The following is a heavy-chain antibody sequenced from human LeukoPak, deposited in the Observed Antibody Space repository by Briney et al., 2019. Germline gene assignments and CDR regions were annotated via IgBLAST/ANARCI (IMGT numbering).Heavy chain of an antibody. D-gene: IGHD3-10*01. J-gene: IGHJ4*02. CDR3: AKGDSGSGSPGDY. V-gene: IGHV3-9*01. CDR1: GFTFDDYA. Sequence: GGSLRLSCAASGFTFDDYAMHWVRHAPGKGLEWVSGISWNSGSIVYADSVKGRFTISRDNAKNSLYLQMNSLRAEDTALYYCAKGDSGSGSPGDYWGQGTLVTVSS. CDR2: ISWNSGSI.